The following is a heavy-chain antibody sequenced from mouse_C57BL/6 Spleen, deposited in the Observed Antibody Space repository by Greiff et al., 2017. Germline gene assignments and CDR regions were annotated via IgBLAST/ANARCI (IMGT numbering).Heavy chain of an antibody. D-gene: IGHD1-1*01. V-gene: IGHV1-55*01. CDR2: IYPGSGST. Sequence: VQLQQPGAELVKPGASVKMSCKASGYTFTSYWITWVKQRPGQGLEWIGDIYPGSGSTNYNEKFKSKATLTVDTSSSTAYMQLSSLTSEDAAVYYCARFITTVVAPLDYWGQGTTLTVSS. CDR3: ARFITTVVAPLDY. J-gene: IGHJ2*01. CDR1: GYTFTSYW.